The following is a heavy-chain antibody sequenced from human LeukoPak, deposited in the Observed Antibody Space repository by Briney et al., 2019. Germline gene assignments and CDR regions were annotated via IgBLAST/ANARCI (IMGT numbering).Heavy chain of an antibody. CDR1: GGSISSYY. Sequence: PETLSLTCTVSGGSISSYYWNWIRQPPGKGLEWIGYIYYSGITNYNPSLKSRVTISVDTSKNQFSLKLSSVTAADTAVYYCARDYQGGYGDKTVDYWGQGTLVTVSS. V-gene: IGHV4-59*12. CDR2: IYYSGIT. J-gene: IGHJ4*02. CDR3: ARDYQGGYGDKTVDY. D-gene: IGHD5-18*01.